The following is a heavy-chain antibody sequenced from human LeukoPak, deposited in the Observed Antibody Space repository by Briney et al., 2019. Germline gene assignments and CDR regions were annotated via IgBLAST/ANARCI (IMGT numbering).Heavy chain of an antibody. Sequence: GGSLRLSCAASGFTFSSYAMHWVRQAPGKGLEWVAVISYDGSNKYYTDSVKGRFTISRDNSKNTLYLQMNSLRAEDTAVYYCARGGGFYDFWSGYYSIDYWGQGTLVTVSS. CDR3: ARGGGFYDFWSGYYSIDY. D-gene: IGHD3-3*01. CDR1: GFTFSSYA. CDR2: ISYDGSNK. J-gene: IGHJ4*02. V-gene: IGHV3-30*04.